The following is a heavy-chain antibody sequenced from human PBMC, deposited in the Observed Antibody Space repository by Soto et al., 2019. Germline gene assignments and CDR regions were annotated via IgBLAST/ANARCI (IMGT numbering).Heavy chain of an antibody. Sequence: GGSLRLSCEVSGFTFSDYAMSRVRQVPGKGLEWVSGITSGGGDTYYVDSVKGRFTISRDNSKNTLYLQMNSLRAEDTAVYYCAKEVEPIALHLFDSWGQGTQVTGSS. CDR1: GFTFSDYA. D-gene: IGHD4-4*01. V-gene: IGHV3-23*01. CDR3: AKEVEPIALHLFDS. CDR2: ITSGGGDT. J-gene: IGHJ4*02.